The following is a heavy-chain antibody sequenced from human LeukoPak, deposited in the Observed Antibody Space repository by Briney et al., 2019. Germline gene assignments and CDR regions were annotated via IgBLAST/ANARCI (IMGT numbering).Heavy chain of an antibody. D-gene: IGHD3-22*01. CDR3: AKDKYDYDSPYFDS. CDR2: IADDGTQR. CDR1: GFTFSDYG. Sequence: GNSLRLSCAASGFTFSDYGMHWVRQAPGKGPEWVAVIADDGTQRYVDSVKGRFTISRDNSENKVYLQMNRLRVEDTAVYYCAKDKYDYDSPYFDSWGQGTLVTVS. V-gene: IGHV3-30*18. J-gene: IGHJ4*02.